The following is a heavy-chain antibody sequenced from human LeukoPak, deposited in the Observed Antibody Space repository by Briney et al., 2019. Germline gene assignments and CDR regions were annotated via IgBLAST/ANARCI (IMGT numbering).Heavy chain of an antibody. Sequence: GGSLRLSCAASGVIFSSYAMSWVRQAPGKGLEWVSAITGSGSTTYYADSVKGRFTISRDNSKNTLYLQMNSLRAEDTARYYCAKTRGLMAAASDYWGQGTLVTVSS. CDR2: ITGSGSTT. CDR3: AKTRGLMAAASDY. J-gene: IGHJ4*02. V-gene: IGHV3-23*01. CDR1: GVIFSSYA. D-gene: IGHD6-13*01.